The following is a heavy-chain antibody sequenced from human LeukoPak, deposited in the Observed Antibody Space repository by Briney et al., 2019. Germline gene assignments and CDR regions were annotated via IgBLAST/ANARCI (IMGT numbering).Heavy chain of an antibody. CDR2: ITGSGSST. Sequence: GGSLRLSCAASGFTFSSYAMSWVRQAPGKGLEWVSEITGSGSSTYYADSVKGRFTISRDNSKNTLFLQMNSVRAEDTATYYCAREWFDFDYWGQGILVTVSS. D-gene: IGHD3-22*01. CDR1: GFTFSSYA. V-gene: IGHV3-23*01. J-gene: IGHJ4*02. CDR3: AREWFDFDY.